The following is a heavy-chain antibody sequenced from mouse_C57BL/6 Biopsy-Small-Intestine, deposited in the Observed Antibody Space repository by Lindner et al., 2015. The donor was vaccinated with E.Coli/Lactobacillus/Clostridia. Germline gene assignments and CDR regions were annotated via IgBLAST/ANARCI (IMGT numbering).Heavy chain of an antibody. D-gene: IGHD1-1*01. Sequence: VQLQESGGGLVQPKGSLKLSCAASGFSFNTYAMNWVRQAPGKGLEWVARIRSKSNNYATYYADSVKDRFTISRDDSESMLYLQMNNLKTEDTAMYYCVRQPHYGSSYDYAMDYWGQGTSVTVSS. CDR1: GFSFNTYA. CDR2: IRSKSNNYAT. CDR3: VRQPHYGSSYDYAMDY. V-gene: IGHV10-1*01. J-gene: IGHJ4*01.